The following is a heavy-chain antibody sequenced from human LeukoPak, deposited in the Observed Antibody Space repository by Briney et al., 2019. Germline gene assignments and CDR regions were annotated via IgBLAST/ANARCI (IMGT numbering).Heavy chain of an antibody. CDR2: ISSSSSYI. CDR1: GFTFSSYS. CDR3: ARDGAWIKSFDY. J-gene: IGHJ4*02. D-gene: IGHD5-12*01. V-gene: IGHV3-21*01. Sequence: GGSLRLSCAASGFTFSSYSMNWVRQAPGKGLEWVSSISSSSSYIYYADPVKGRFTISRDNAKNSLYLQMNSLRAEDTAVYYCARDGAWIKSFDYWGQGTLVTVSS.